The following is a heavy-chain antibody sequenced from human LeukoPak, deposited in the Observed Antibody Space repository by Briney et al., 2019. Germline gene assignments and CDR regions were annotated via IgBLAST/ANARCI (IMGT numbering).Heavy chain of an antibody. CDR2: IGYTGDST. J-gene: IGHJ3*02. D-gene: IGHD4-23*01. V-gene: IGHV3-23*01. CDR3: AKSPTVDAAFDI. Sequence: GGSLRLSCAASGFTFSSYAMNWVRQAPGKGLEWVSGIGYTGDSTFYADSVKGRFTVSRDSSKNTLFLHMNSLRAEDTALYYCAKSPTVDAAFDIWGQGAMVTVSS. CDR1: GFTFSSYA.